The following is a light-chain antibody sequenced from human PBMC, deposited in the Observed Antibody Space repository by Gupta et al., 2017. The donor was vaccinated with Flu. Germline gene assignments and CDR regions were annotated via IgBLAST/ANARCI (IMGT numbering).Light chain of an antibody. CDR1: QGISGW. CDR2: ATS. Sequence: PSAVSASVADRVTITFRASQGISGWLAWYQQKPGKAPKVLIYATSSVQSGVPSRFSGSGSGTDFTLTISRLQPEDFAVYYCLQADSFPFTFGGGTKVEIK. J-gene: IGKJ4*01. V-gene: IGKV1-12*01. CDR3: LQADSFPFT.